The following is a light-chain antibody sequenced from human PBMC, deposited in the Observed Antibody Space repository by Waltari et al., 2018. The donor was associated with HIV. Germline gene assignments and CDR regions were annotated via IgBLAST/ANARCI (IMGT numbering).Light chain of an antibody. CDR2: GAS. Sequence: MTQSPATLSVSPGGSATLSCRASQSISTDLAWFQQKPGQAPRLLIYGASSRATGIPARFSGGGSGTDFTLTISGLQSEDFAVYYCQQYSHWPRTFGQGTTVDIK. CDR3: QQYSHWPRT. J-gene: IGKJ1*01. CDR1: QSISTD. V-gene: IGKV3-15*01.